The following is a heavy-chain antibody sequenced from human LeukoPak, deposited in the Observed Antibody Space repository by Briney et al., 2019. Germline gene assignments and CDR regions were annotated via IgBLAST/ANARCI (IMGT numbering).Heavy chain of an antibody. D-gene: IGHD2-2*02. CDR3: ARVVPAAIHRYYFDY. V-gene: IGHV1-2*02. CDR1: GYTFTSYD. J-gene: IGHJ4*02. CDR2: INPNSGGT. Sequence: ASVKVSCKASGYTFTSYDINWVRQATGQGLEWMGWINPNSGGTNYAQKFQGRVTMTRDTSNSTAYMELSSLRSDDTAVYYCARVVPAAIHRYYFDYWGQGTMVTVSS.